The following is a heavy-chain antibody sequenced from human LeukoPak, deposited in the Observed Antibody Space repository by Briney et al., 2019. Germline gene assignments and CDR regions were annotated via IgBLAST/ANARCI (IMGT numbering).Heavy chain of an antibody. CDR3: VKDSSSGSYFDY. V-gene: IGHV3-64D*06. Sequence: QTGGSLRLSCSASGFTFSRYAMHWVRQAPGKGLEYVSAISSNGGSTYYADSVKGRFTISRDNSRNTLHLQMSSLRVEDTAVYYRVKDSSSGSYFDYWGQGTLVTVSS. J-gene: IGHJ4*02. D-gene: IGHD3-10*01. CDR1: GFTFSRYA. CDR2: ISSNGGST.